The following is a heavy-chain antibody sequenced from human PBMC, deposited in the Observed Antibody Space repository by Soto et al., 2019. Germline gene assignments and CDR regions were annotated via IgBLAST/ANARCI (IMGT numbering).Heavy chain of an antibody. CDR2: ISWNSGSI. V-gene: IGHV3-9*01. J-gene: IGHJ6*02. Sequence: GGSLRLSCAASGFTFDDYAMHWVRQAPGKGLEWVSGISWNSGSIGYADSVKGRFTISRDNAKNSLYLQMNSLRAEDTALYYCAKAPGPHRDYGMDVWGQGTTVTVSS. CDR1: GFTFDDYA. D-gene: IGHD3-10*01. CDR3: AKAPGPHRDYGMDV.